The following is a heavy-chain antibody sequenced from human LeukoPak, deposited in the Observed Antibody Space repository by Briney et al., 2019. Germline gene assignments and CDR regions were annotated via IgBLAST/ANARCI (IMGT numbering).Heavy chain of an antibody. D-gene: IGHD6-13*01. J-gene: IGHJ5*02. CDR1: GYTFSGYY. V-gene: IGHV1-18*04. CDR3: ARAALAAAGTWDP. Sequence: GASVKVSCKTSGYTFSGYYIHWVRQAPGQGLEWMGWISAYNGSSNYPQKLQGRVTMTTDTSTSTAYMELRSLRSDDTAVYYCARAALAAAGTWDPWGQGTLVTVSS. CDR2: ISAYNGSS.